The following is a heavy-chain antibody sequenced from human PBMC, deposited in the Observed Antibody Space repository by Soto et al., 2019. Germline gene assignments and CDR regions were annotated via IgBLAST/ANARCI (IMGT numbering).Heavy chain of an antibody. CDR1: GFTFSSYG. V-gene: IGHV3-33*01. CDR3: ARDLYSSSYLYYYYYGMDV. J-gene: IGHJ6*02. CDR2: IWYYGSNK. D-gene: IGHD6-13*01. Sequence: QVQLVESGGGVVQPGRSLRLSCAASGFTFSSYGMHWVRQAPGKGLEWVAVIWYYGSNKYYADSVKGRFTISRDNSKNTLYLQMNSLRDEDTAVYYCARDLYSSSYLYYYYYGMDVWGQGTTVTVSS.